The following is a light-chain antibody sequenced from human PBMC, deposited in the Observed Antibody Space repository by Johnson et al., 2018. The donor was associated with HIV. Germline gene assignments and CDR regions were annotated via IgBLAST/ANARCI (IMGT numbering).Light chain of an antibody. Sequence: QSVLTQPPSVSAAPGQKVTISCFGSDSNIGNNYVSWYQQLPGTAPKLLIYDNDKRPSGIPDRFSGSKSGTSATLGITGLQTGDEADYYGGTWDSRLGCVFGTGTKVTVL. CDR3: GTWDSRLGCV. CDR1: DSNIGNNY. V-gene: IGLV1-51*01. J-gene: IGLJ1*01. CDR2: DND.